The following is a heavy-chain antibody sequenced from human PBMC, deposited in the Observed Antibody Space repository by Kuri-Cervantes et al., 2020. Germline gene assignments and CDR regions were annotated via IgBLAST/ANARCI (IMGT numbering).Heavy chain of an antibody. V-gene: IGHV4-4*02. CDR1: GASISSRDW. J-gene: IGHJ4*02. CDR2: IFHSGRT. D-gene: IGHD5-24*01. CDR3: VRGGDDGYFAYFNY. Sequence: SCAVSGASISSRDWRSWVRQSPGKGLEWIGEIFHSGRTNYNPSLKSRVTISVGTSKNQFSLRLTSVTAADTAVYYCVRGGDDGYFAYFNYWGQGTLVTVSS.